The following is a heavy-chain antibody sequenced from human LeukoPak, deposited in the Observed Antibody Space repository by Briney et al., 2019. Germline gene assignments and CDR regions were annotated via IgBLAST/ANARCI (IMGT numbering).Heavy chain of an antibody. J-gene: IGHJ4*02. D-gene: IGHD1-26*01. CDR3: ASGSIVGVLWG. Sequence: ASETLSLTCTVSGASISSYFWSWIRQPPGKGLEWIGYIYYSGSTNYNPSLKSRLTISVETSKNQFSLKLSSVTAADTAVYYCASGSIVGVLWGWGQGTLVTVSS. CDR2: IYYSGST. CDR1: GASISSYF. V-gene: IGHV4-59*01.